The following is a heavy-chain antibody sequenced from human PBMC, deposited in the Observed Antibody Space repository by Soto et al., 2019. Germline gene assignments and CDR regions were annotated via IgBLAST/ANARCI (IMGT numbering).Heavy chain of an antibody. CDR2: IYYSGST. V-gene: IGHV4-39*01. CDR3: ARHYSSGSRNWFDP. J-gene: IGHJ5*02. CDR1: GGSINSSSYF. Sequence: SETLSLTSSVSGGSINSSSYFWGWVRQPPGKGLEWIGSIYYSGSTYYNPSLRSRVTISVDTSKNQFSLKLSSVTAADTAVFYCARHYSSGSRNWFDPWGQGTLVTVSS. D-gene: IGHD6-19*01.